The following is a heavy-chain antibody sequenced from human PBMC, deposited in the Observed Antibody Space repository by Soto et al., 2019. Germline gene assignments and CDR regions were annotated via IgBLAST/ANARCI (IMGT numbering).Heavy chain of an antibody. D-gene: IGHD4-17*01. CDR2: IDHIGGT. CDR1: GGSFSGYY. J-gene: IGHJ4*02. CDR3: ARYYGGTVLDF. Sequence: QVQLQQWGAGLLKPSETLSLTCAVYGGSFSGYYWSWIRQPPGKGLEWIGKIDHIGGTNYNPSLKSRVTISVDTSKNQFSLKLSSVTAADTAVYYCARYYGGTVLDFWGQGTLVTVSS. V-gene: IGHV4-34*02.